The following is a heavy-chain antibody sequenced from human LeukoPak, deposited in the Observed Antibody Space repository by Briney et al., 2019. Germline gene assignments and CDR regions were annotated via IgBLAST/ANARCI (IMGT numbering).Heavy chain of an antibody. J-gene: IGHJ6*02. CDR3: ARSYYDITANYYYYGMDV. D-gene: IGHD3-9*01. CDR1: GFTFCSYA. Sequence: GGSLRLSCAASGFTFCSYAMHWVRQAPGKGLEWVAVISYDGSNKYYADSVKGRFTISRDNSKNTLYLQMNSLRAEDTAVYYCARSYYDITANYYYYGMDVWGQGTTVTVSS. CDR2: ISYDGSNK. V-gene: IGHV3-30-3*01.